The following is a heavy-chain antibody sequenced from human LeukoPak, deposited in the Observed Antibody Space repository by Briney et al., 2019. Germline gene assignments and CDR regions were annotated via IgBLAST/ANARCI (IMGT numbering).Heavy chain of an antibody. CDR3: ARDLGSGYSYGYYFDY. Sequence: ASVKVSCKASGYTFTSYYMHWVRQAPGQGLEWMGIINPSGGSTSYAQKFQGRVTMTRDMSTNTVYMELSSLRSEDTAVYYCARDLGSGYSYGYYFDYWGQGTLVTVSS. V-gene: IGHV1-46*01. D-gene: IGHD5-18*01. CDR1: GYTFTSYY. CDR2: INPSGGST. J-gene: IGHJ4*02.